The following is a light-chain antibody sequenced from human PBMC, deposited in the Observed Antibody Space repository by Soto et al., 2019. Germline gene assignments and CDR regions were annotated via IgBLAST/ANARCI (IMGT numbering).Light chain of an antibody. CDR1: SSNIGAGYD. V-gene: IGLV1-40*01. CDR3: QSYDSSLSGYVV. J-gene: IGLJ2*01. CDR2: RNN. Sequence: QSVLTQPPSVSGAPGQRVTISCTGSSSNIGAGYDVHWYQQLPGIAPKLLIYRNNNRPSGVPDRFSGSKSGNSASLAITGLQAEAEDDYYCQSYDSSLSGYVVFGGRTKLTVL.